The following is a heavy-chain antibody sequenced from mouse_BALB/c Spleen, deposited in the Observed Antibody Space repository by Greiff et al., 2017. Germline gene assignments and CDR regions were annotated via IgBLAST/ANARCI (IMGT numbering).Heavy chain of an antibody. CDR2: IDTSDSYT. J-gene: IGHJ2*01. Sequence: QVQLQQPGAELVMPGASVKMSCKASGYTFTDYWMHWVKQRPGQGLEWIGAIDTSDSYTSYNQKFKGKATLTVDESSSTAYMQLSSLTSEDSAVYYCARQYYWGQGTTLTVSS. V-gene: IGHV1-69*01. CDR3: ARQYY. CDR1: GYTFTDYW.